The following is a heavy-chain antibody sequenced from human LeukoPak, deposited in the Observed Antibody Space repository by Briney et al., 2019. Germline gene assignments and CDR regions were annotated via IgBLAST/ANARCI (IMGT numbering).Heavy chain of an antibody. Sequence: SETLSLTCTVSGGSISSYYWSWIRQPPGKGLEWIGYIYYSGSTNYNPSLKSRVTISVDTSKNQFSLKLSSVTAADTAVYYCARAKIMDILEGLNWFDPWGQGTLVTVSS. CDR3: ARAKIMDILEGLNWFDP. D-gene: IGHD2-2*03. J-gene: IGHJ5*02. V-gene: IGHV4-59*01. CDR1: GGSISSYY. CDR2: IYYSGST.